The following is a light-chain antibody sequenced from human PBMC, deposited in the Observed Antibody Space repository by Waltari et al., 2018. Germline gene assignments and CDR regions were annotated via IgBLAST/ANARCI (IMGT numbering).Light chain of an antibody. CDR3: QQYYSMPLT. CDR1: QSVLYTSNNKNY. CDR2: WAS. V-gene: IGKV4-1*01. J-gene: IGKJ4*01. Sequence: DIVMTQSPDSLAVSLGERATSNCKSSQSVLYTSNNKNYLTWYQQKPGQPPKLLIYWASTRESGVPDRFSGSGSGTDFTLTISSLRAEDVAVYYCQQYYSMPLTFGGGTKVEIK.